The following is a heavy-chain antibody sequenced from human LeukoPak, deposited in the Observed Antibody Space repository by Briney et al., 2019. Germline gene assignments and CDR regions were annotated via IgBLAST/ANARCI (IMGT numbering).Heavy chain of an antibody. CDR1: GLTFSSFW. D-gene: IGHD6-13*01. Sequence: PGGSLRLSCAASGLTFSSFWMTWVRQAPGKGLEWVANIKEDGSQKYYVDSVKGRFTISRDNAKNSLFLQTNSLRADDTAVYYCARDSGWFRFDYWGQGTLVTVSS. V-gene: IGHV3-7*03. CDR2: IKEDGSQK. J-gene: IGHJ4*02. CDR3: ARDSGWFRFDY.